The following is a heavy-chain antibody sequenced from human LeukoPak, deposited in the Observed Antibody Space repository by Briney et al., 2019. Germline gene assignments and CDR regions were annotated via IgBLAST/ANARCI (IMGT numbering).Heavy chain of an antibody. CDR3: ARGPHDYVSFGWFDP. Sequence: GASVKVSCKASGYTFTVYHMHWVRQAPGQGLEWMGIINPSDGSTTYAQKFQGRVSITRDMSTSTAYMELRSLRSDDTAVYYCARGPHDYVSFGWFDPWGQGTLVTVSS. J-gene: IGHJ5*02. CDR1: GYTFTVYH. CDR2: INPSDGST. D-gene: IGHD3-16*01. V-gene: IGHV1-46*01.